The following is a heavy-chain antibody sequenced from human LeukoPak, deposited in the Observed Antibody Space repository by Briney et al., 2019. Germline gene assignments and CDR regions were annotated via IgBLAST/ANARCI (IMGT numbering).Heavy chain of an antibody. CDR2: ISGSGAST. V-gene: IGHV3-23*01. CDR3: AKGGSGWFLYYFDY. CDR1: GFTFSSYA. D-gene: IGHD6-19*01. Sequence: GGSLRLSCAASGFTFSSYAMSWVRQAPGKGLEWVSAISGSGASTYYADSVKGRFTISRDNSKNTLYLQMNSLRAEDTAVYYCAKGGSGWFLYYFDYWGQGTLATVSS. J-gene: IGHJ4*02.